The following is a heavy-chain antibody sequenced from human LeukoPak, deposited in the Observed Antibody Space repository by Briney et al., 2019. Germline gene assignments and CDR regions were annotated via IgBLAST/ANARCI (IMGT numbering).Heavy chain of an antibody. D-gene: IGHD6-19*01. V-gene: IGHV4-34*01. Sequence: ETSETLSLTCAVYGGSFSTYYWSWIRQPPGKGLEWVGEINHSRSTNYNPSLKSRVTISMDTSKNQFSLKLTSVTAADTAVYYCARPGGRSGLAEYFQYWGQGTLVTVSS. CDR1: GGSFSTYY. CDR3: ARPGGRSGLAEYFQY. CDR2: INHSRST. J-gene: IGHJ1*01.